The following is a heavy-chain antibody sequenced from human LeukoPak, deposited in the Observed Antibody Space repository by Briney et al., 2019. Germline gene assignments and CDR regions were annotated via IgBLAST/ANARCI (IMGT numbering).Heavy chain of an antibody. D-gene: IGHD5-18*01. CDR2: MYFSGSG. Sequence: PSDTLSLTCTVSGGSVSSGNHYWSWIRQPAGKGLEWIGRMYFSGSGNYNPSLKSRVTISIDTSKNQVSLRLTSVTAADTAVYYCARFTTTPGGYTYGRGVFDYWGQGTLVIVSS. CDR1: GGSVSSGNHY. J-gene: IGHJ4*02. V-gene: IGHV4-61*02. CDR3: ARFTTTPGGYTYGRGVFDY.